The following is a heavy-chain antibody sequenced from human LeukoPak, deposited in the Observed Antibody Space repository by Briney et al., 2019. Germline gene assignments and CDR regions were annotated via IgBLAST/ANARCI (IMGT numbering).Heavy chain of an antibody. CDR3: ARDLGESGSGSYSYGMDV. J-gene: IGHJ6*02. V-gene: IGHV3-66*01. CDR2: IYSGGST. CDR1: GFTVSSNY. Sequence: GGSLRLSCAASGFTVSSNYMSWVRQAPGKGLEWVSVIYSGGSTYYADSVKGRFTISRDNAKNSLYLQMNSLRAEDTAVYYCARDLGESGSGSYSYGMDVWGQGTTVTVSS. D-gene: IGHD3-10*01.